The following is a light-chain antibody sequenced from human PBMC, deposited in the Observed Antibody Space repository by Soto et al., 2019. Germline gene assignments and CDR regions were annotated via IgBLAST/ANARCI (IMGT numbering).Light chain of an antibody. V-gene: IGKV1-8*01. J-gene: IGKJ3*01. CDR1: QGISSY. CDR2: AAS. CDR3: QQYYNTPPL. Sequence: AIRMTQSPSSLSASTGDRVTITCRASQGISSYLAWYQQKPGKAPKLLIYAASTLQSGVPSRFSGSGSGTDFTLTISCLQSEDFATYYCQQYYNTPPLFGPGTKVDVK.